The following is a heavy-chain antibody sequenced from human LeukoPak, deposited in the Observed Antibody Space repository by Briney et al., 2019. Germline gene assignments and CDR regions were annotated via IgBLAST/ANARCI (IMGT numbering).Heavy chain of an antibody. J-gene: IGHJ6*02. V-gene: IGHV3-7*01. CDR2: IKQDGSEK. Sequence: GGSLRLSCAASGFTFSSYWMSWVRQAPGKGLEWVANIKQDGSEKYYVDSVKGRFTISRDNAKNSLYLQMYSLRAEDTAVYYCARVPSTATIFGVVIIGSSYYYGMDVWGQGTTVTVSS. CDR1: GFTFSSYW. CDR3: ARVPSTATIFGVVIIGSSYYYGMDV. D-gene: IGHD3-3*01.